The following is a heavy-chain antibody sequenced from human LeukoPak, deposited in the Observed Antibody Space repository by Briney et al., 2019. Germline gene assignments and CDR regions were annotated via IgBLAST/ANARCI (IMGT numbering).Heavy chain of an antibody. D-gene: IGHD2-2*01. V-gene: IGHV3-30-3*01. CDR1: GFMFSSYA. CDR3: ARDLADIVVVPAAMPVGMDV. Sequence: GGSVRLSCAASGFMFSSYAMTWVRQAPGKGLEWVAVISYDGSNKYYADSVKGRFTISRDNSKNTLYLQMNSLRAEDTAVYYCARDLADIVVVPAAMPVGMDVWGQGTTVTVSS. CDR2: ISYDGSNK. J-gene: IGHJ6*02.